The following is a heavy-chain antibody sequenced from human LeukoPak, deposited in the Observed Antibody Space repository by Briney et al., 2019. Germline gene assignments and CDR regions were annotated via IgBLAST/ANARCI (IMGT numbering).Heavy chain of an antibody. CDR2: IYHSGST. D-gene: IGHD3-22*01. CDR1: GYSISSGYY. CDR3: ARLISGSSGYYHYYYYCYMDV. J-gene: IGHJ6*03. Sequence: SETLSLTCAVSGYSISSGYYWGWIRQPPGKGLEWIGSIYHSGSTYYNPSLKSRVTISVDTSKNQFSLKLSSVTAADTAVYYCARLISGSSGYYHYYYYCYMDVWGKGTTVTVSS. V-gene: IGHV4-38-2*01.